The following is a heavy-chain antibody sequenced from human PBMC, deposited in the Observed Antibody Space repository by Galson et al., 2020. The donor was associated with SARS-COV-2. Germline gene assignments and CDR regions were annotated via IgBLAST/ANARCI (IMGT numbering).Heavy chain of an antibody. CDR1: GYSISSGYF. V-gene: IGHV4-38-2*02. J-gene: IGHJ4*02. CDR2: IYHSGST. Sequence: SQTLSLTCTVSGYSISSGYFWGWIRQPPGKGLEWMGSIYHSGSTYYNPSLKSRVTISVDTSKNQFSLKLSSVTAADTAVYYCARGNEFRPYSAFNNWGQGTLVTVSS. D-gene: IGHD1-26*01. CDR3: ARGNEFRPYSAFNN.